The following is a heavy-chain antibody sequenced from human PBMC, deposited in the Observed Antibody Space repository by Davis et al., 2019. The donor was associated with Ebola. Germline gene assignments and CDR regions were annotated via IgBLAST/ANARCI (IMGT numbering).Heavy chain of an antibody. CDR3: ASGSSGWYYYYYGMDV. J-gene: IGHJ6*02. Sequence: SLKISCAASGFTFDDYAMHWVRQAPGKGLEWVSGISWNSGSIGYADSVKGRFTISRDNAKNSLYLQMNSLRAEDTAVYYCASGSSGWYYYYYGMDVWGQGTTVTVSS. V-gene: IGHV3-9*01. CDR1: GFTFDDYA. CDR2: ISWNSGSI. D-gene: IGHD6-19*01.